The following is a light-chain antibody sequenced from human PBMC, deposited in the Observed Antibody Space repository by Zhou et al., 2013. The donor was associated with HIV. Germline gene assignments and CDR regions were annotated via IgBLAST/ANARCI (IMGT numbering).Light chain of an antibody. J-gene: IGKJ4*01. Sequence: DVVMTQSPLSLPVNVGQPASISCRSSQSLGHITGNIYLNWFHQRPGQSPRRLLYKVSNRDSGVPDRFSGSGSGTDFTLDISRVEAEDVGIYYCMQGTNWPLTFGGGTRVEIK. CDR3: MQGTNWPLT. CDR2: KVS. CDR1: QSLGHITGNIY. V-gene: IGKV2-30*02.